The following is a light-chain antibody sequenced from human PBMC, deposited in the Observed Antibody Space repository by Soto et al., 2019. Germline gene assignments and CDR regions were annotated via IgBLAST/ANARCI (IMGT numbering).Light chain of an antibody. CDR2: SAS. Sequence: EVVLTQSPGTLSLSPGERATLSCRASQSFSSSNLAWYQHKPGQPPKLIVYSASRRATGIPDRFSGSGSGTFFSLPISRLEPEDFALYYCQRYGGSPPVTFGGGTKVDIK. J-gene: IGKJ4*01. CDR1: QSFSSSN. CDR3: QRYGGSPPVT. V-gene: IGKV3-20*01.